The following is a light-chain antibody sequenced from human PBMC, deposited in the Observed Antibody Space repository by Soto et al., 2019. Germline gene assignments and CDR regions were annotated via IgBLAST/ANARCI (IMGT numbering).Light chain of an antibody. CDR3: QHYGTSPH. Sequence: EIVLTQSPGTLSLSPGERATLSCRASQTVSSTYLAWYQQKPGQPPRLLIYDASSRATGIPDRFSGSGSGTDFTLTISRREPEDFAVYYCQHYGTSPHFGGGTNVEIK. CDR2: DAS. CDR1: QTVSSTY. V-gene: IGKV3-20*01. J-gene: IGKJ4*01.